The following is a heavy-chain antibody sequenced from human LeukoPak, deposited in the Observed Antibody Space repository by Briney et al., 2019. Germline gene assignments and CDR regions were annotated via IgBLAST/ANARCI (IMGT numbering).Heavy chain of an antibody. Sequence: EASVKVSCKASGGTFSSYAISWVRQAPGQGLEWMGGIIPIFGTANYAQKFQGRVTITTDKSTSTAYMELSSLRSEDTAVYYCARDRGYYDFWSGTNNWFDPWGQGTLVTVSS. CDR3: ARDRGYYDFWSGTNNWFDP. D-gene: IGHD3-3*01. V-gene: IGHV1-69*05. CDR1: GGTFSSYA. J-gene: IGHJ5*02. CDR2: IIPIFGTA.